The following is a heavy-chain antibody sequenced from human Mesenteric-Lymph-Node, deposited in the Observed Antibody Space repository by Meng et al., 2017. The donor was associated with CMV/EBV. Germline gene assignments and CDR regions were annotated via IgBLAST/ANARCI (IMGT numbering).Heavy chain of an antibody. J-gene: IGHJ3*02. Sequence: LSLTCTVSGGSISSYYWSWIRQPPGKGLEWVAVIWYDGSNKYYADSVKGRFTISRDNSKNTLYLQMNSLRAEDTAVYYCARDRDCSSTSCYGSAFDIWGQGTMVTVSS. CDR2: IWYDGSNK. D-gene: IGHD2-2*01. CDR3: ARDRDCSSTSCYGSAFDI. V-gene: IGHV3-33*08. CDR1: GGSISSYY.